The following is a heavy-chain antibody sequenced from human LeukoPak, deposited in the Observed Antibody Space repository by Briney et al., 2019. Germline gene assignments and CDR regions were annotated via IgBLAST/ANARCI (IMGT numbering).Heavy chain of an antibody. J-gene: IGHJ4*02. CDR2: IRYDGSNK. V-gene: IGHV3-30*02. CDR3: AKLYGSGSYRDY. D-gene: IGHD3-10*01. Sequence: GGSLRLSCAASGFTFSSYGMHWVRQAPVKGLEWVAFIRYDGSNKYYADSVKGRFTISRDNSKNTLYLQMNSLRAEDTAVYYCAKLYGSGSYRDYWGQGTLVTVSS. CDR1: GFTFSSYG.